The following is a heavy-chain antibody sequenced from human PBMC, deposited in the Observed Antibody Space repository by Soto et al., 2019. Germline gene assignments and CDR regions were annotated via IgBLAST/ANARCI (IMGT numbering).Heavy chain of an antibody. CDR2: IIPIFGTA. V-gene: IGHV1-69*13. J-gene: IGHJ4*02. D-gene: IGHD1-26*01. CDR1: GGTFSSYA. CDR3: ARVGPFQPAYFDY. Sequence: GASVKVSCKASGGTFSSYAISWVRQAPGQGLEWMGGIIPIFGTANYAQKFQGRVTITADESTSTAYMELSSLRSEDTAVYYCARVGPFQPAYFDYWGQGTLVTVSS.